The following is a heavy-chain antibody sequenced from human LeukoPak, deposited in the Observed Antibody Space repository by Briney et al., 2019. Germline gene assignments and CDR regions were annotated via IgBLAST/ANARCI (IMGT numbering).Heavy chain of an antibody. CDR2: IYHSGST. CDR1: GVSISSGGYS. Sequence: PSQTLSLTCAVSGVSISSGGYSWSWIRQPPGKGLEWIGYIYHSGSTYYNPSLKSRVTISVDRSKNQFSLKLSSVTAADTAVYYCARYHYYYGMDVWGQGTTVTVSS. J-gene: IGHJ6*02. CDR3: ARYHYYYGMDV. V-gene: IGHV4-30-2*01.